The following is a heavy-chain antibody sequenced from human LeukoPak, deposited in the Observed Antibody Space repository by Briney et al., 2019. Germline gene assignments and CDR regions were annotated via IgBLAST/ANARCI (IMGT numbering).Heavy chain of an antibody. CDR3: AREGGGLHYFDY. CDR1: GFTFNSYS. Sequence: PGGSLRLSCAAPGFTFNSYSMNWVRQAPGKGLEWVSSLSSSSRYIYYADSVKGRFTISRDNAKNSLYLQMSSLRAEDTAVYYCAREGGGLHYFDYWGQGTLVTVSS. CDR2: LSSSSRYI. D-gene: IGHD3-16*01. J-gene: IGHJ4*02. V-gene: IGHV3-21*01.